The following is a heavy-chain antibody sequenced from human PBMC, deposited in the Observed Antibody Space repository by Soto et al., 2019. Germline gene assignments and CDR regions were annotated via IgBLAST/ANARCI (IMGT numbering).Heavy chain of an antibody. CDR3: VRQWLVFSPFDH. Sequence: EVHLVQSGGGLVQPGGSLKLSCAASGFIFSGSAMHWVRQASGKGLEWVGRIGRKAMHYATEYGASVEGRFTISRDDSKNTTFLLMNSLKSEDTAVYFCVRQWLVFSPFDHWGQGTLVTVSS. CDR2: IGRKAMHYAT. V-gene: IGHV3-73*02. CDR1: GFIFSGSA. J-gene: IGHJ4*02. D-gene: IGHD6-19*01.